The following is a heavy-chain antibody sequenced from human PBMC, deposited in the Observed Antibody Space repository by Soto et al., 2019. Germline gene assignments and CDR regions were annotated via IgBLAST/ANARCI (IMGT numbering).Heavy chain of an antibody. Sequence: SETLSLTCKVSGASVSSGSYYWGWIRQPPGKGLEWIGYIYYTGTSDYNPSLKSRVTISIDTSKNQISLNLNSVTAADTAVYYCARALSTNEGWFDPWGQGRLVTVSS. D-gene: IGHD2-8*01. V-gene: IGHV4-61*01. CDR1: GASVSSGSYY. CDR3: ARALSTNEGWFDP. CDR2: IYYTGTS. J-gene: IGHJ5*02.